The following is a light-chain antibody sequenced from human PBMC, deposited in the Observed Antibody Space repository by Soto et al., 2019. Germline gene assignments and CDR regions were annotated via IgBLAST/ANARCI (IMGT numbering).Light chain of an antibody. J-gene: IGKJ1*01. CDR2: ITS. CDR1: QSVNYN. CDR3: QQYGRSPTT. Sequence: IVLTHSPATLSVSPCERATLSCRASQSVNYNLAWYQQKPGHAPRLLIYITSTRATGIPDRFSGSGSGTDFTLTISRLEPEDFAVYYCQQYGRSPTTFGQGTKVDI. V-gene: IGKV3-20*01.